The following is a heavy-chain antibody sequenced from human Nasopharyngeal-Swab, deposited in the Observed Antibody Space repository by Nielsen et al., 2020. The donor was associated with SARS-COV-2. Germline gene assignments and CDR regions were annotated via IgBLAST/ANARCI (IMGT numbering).Heavy chain of an antibody. Sequence: SEPLSLPCAVYGASFNGYYWSWFRQSPGKGLDCIGEINHSGSTNYNPSLKSRVTISVDTSKTQFSLKLSSVTAADTAVYYCARGSTINGYYGMDVWGQGTTVTGSS. CDR3: ARGSTINGYYGMDV. CDR1: GASFNGYY. CDR2: INHSGST. V-gene: IGHV4-34*01. D-gene: IGHD5/OR15-5a*01. J-gene: IGHJ6*02.